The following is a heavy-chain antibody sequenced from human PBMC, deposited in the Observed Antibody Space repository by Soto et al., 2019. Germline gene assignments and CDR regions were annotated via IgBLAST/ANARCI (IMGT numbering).Heavy chain of an antibody. D-gene: IGHD6-13*01. J-gene: IGHJ4*02. V-gene: IGHV3-74*01. CDR1: GFTFSSYW. CDR2: INSDGSST. Sequence: PGGSLRLSCAASGFTFSSYWMHWVRQAPGKGLVWVSRINSDGSSTSYADSVKGRFTISRDNAKNTLYLQMNSLRAEDTAVYYCATWTGYSSSWYGPFDYWGQGTLVTVSS. CDR3: ATWTGYSSSWYGPFDY.